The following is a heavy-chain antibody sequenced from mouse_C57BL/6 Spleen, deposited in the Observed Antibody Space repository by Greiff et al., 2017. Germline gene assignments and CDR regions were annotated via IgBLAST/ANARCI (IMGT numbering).Heavy chain of an antibody. Sequence: QVQLQQSGPGLVAPSQSLSITCTVSGFSLTSYGVHWVRQPPGKGLEWLVVIWSDGSTTYNSALKSRLSISKDNSKSQVFLKMNSLQTDDTAMYYCARQVTTVVPYAMDYWGQGTSVTVSS. V-gene: IGHV2-6-1*01. D-gene: IGHD1-1*01. CDR1: GFSLTSYG. J-gene: IGHJ4*01. CDR2: IWSDGST. CDR3: ARQVTTVVPYAMDY.